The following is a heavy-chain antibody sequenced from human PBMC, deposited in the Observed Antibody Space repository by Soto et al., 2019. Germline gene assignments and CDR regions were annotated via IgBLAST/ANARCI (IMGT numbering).Heavy chain of an antibody. V-gene: IGHV4-30-4*01. CDR1: GVSISSGGHY. J-gene: IGHJ4*02. D-gene: IGHD2-15*01. CDR2: IQVSGDT. CDR3: VRDTSWSRPY. Sequence: LSLTCTVSGVSISSGGHYWSWIRQTPGKGLEWVGYIQVSGDTFYNPTLEGRVSMSVDTSNNQFSLDLTSVTAADTAVYYCVRDTSWSRPYWGQGTRVTVSS.